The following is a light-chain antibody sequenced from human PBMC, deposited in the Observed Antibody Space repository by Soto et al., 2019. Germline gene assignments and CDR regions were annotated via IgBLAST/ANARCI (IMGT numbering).Light chain of an antibody. CDR2: DAS. CDR3: QQYNYYWT. Sequence: AIQMTQSPSSLSSSVGDRVTLTCRASQGIPDDLGWYQQKPGKAPRLLIHDASSLESGVPARLSGSGSGTEFTLSISSMQPDDFATYYCQQYNYYWTFGQGTKVDIK. CDR1: QGIPDD. J-gene: IGKJ1*01. V-gene: IGKV1D-13*01.